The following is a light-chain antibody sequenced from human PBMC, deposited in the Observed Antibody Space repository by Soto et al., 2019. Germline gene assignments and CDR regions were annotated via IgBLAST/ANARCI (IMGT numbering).Light chain of an antibody. CDR1: QDIRKY. CDR3: QMCDSAHALT. Sequence: DIQMTQSPSSLSASVRDRVTITCRASQDIRKYVAWYQQKSGKVPQVLIYGASTLQSGVPSRFSGSGSGTEFSLIISNLQPEDAATYYCQMCDSAHALTFGGGTRVEIK. CDR2: GAS. J-gene: IGKJ4*01. V-gene: IGKV1-27*01.